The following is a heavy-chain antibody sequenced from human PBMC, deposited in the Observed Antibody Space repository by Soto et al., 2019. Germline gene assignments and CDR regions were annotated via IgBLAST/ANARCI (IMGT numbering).Heavy chain of an antibody. D-gene: IGHD2-15*01. CDR1: GYIFTTHW. V-gene: IGHV5-51*01. CDR2: IYPGDSET. CDR3: ARHGEGYCSGGSCLYYGMDV. J-gene: IGHJ6*02. Sequence: GESLKISCNGSGYIFTTHWIVWVRQMPEKGLEWVGIIYPGDSETRYSPSFQGQVSISADQSTSTAYLQWSSLKASDSAIYYCARHGEGYCSGGSCLYYGMDVWGQGTTVTVSS.